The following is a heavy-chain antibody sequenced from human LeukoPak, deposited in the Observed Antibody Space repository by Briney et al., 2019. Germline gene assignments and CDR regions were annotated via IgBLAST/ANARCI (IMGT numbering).Heavy chain of an antibody. CDR1: GFTYSKYS. D-gene: IGHD3-10*01. CDR3: ARDFRSRGWFDP. J-gene: IGHJ5*02. CDR2: ISSSSSTI. Sequence: GGSVTLSCTASGFTYSKYSMKCVRQATGKGLEWVSYISSSSSTIYYADSVEGRFTISRDNAKNSLYLQMNSLRAEDTAVYYCARDFRSRGWFDPWGQGTLVTVSS. V-gene: IGHV3-48*01.